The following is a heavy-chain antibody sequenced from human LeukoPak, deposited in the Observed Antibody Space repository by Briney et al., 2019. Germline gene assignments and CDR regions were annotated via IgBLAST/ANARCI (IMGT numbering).Heavy chain of an antibody. Sequence: SETLSLTCTVSGGSISSSSYYWGWIRQPPGKGLEWIGSIYYSGSTYYNPSLKSRVTISVDTSKNQFSLKLSSVTAADTAVYYCARYQGGDFWSGPGSYYMDVWGKGTTVTVSS. V-gene: IGHV4-39*07. CDR3: ARYQGGDFWSGPGSYYMDV. CDR1: GGSISSSSYY. CDR2: IYYSGST. J-gene: IGHJ6*03. D-gene: IGHD3-3*01.